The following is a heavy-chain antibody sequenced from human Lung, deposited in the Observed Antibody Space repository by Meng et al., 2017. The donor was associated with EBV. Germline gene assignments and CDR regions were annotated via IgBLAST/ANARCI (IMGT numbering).Heavy chain of an antibody. Sequence: QVQVQESVPGLVEPSTTLSLTCTVSGGSMSSGNYYWSWIRQPPGKGLEWIGYIHHSGSAYYNPSLKSRVSISVDTSKNQFSLNLNSMTAADTAVYYCASFDHIPRRNYFDYWGQGTLVTVSS. J-gene: IGHJ4*02. CDR2: IHHSGSA. D-gene: IGHD2-21*01. CDR3: ASFDHIPRRNYFDY. CDR1: GGSMSSGNYY. V-gene: IGHV4-30-4*01.